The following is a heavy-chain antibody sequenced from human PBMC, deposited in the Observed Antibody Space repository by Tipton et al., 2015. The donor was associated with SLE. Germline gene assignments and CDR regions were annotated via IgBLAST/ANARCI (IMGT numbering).Heavy chain of an antibody. CDR3: ARDSSGYSIFFDY. CDR1: GGSISSSSYY. J-gene: IGHJ4*02. Sequence: TLSLTCTVSGGSISSSSYYWGWIRQPPGKGLEWIGSIYYSGSTYYNPSLKSRVTISGDTSKNQFSLRLSSVTAADTAVYYCARDSSGYSIFFDYWGQGTLVTVSS. V-gene: IGHV4-39*07. D-gene: IGHD3-22*01. CDR2: IYYSGST.